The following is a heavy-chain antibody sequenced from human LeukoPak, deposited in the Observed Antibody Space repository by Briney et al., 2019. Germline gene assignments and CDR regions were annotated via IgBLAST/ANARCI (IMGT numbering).Heavy chain of an antibody. Sequence: PGGSLRLSCAASGFTFSDYYMSWIRQAPGKGLEWVSYISSSGSTIYYADSVKGRFTISRDNAKNSLYLQMNSLRAEDTAVYYCARDYFITMVRGVILTPYYYYGMDVWGQGTTVTVSS. CDR3: ARDYFITMVRGVILTPYYYYGMDV. J-gene: IGHJ6*02. V-gene: IGHV3-11*01. D-gene: IGHD3-10*01. CDR2: ISSSGSTI. CDR1: GFTFSDYY.